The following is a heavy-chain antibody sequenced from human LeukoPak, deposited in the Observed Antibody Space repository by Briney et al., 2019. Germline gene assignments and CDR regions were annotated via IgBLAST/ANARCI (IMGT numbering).Heavy chain of an antibody. V-gene: IGHV5-51*01. J-gene: IGHJ4*02. D-gene: IGHD1-26*01. Sequence: GESLQISCKGSGYGFTSYWIGWARPMPGKGREWMGIIYPGDSDTRYSTSFQGQVTISADKSISTAYLQWSSLKASDTAMYYCARRSGSYYSGGDYWGQGTLVTVSS. CDR2: IYPGDSDT. CDR3: ARRSGSYYSGGDY. CDR1: GYGFTSYW.